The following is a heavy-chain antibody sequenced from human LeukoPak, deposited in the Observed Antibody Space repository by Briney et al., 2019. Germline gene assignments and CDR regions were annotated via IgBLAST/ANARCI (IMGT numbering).Heavy chain of an antibody. Sequence: SVKVSCKASGGTFSSYAVSWVRQAPGQGLEWMGGIIPIFGTANYAQKFQGRVTITADESTSTAYMELSSLRSEDTAVYYCARDPYYYDSSWFDYWGQGTLVTVSS. CDR2: IIPIFGTA. CDR1: GGTFSSYA. D-gene: IGHD3-22*01. CDR3: ARDPYYYDSSWFDY. J-gene: IGHJ4*02. V-gene: IGHV1-69*13.